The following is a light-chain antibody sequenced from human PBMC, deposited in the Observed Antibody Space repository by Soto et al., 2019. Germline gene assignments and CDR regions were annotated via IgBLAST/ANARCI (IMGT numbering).Light chain of an antibody. J-gene: IGKJ1*01. CDR1: QSVSSSY. Sequence: EIGLTQSPGTLSLSPGERATLPCRASQSVSSSYLAWYQQKPGQAPRLLIYGASSRATGIPDRFSGSGSGTDFTLTISRLEPEDFAVYYCQQYGSSGTFGQGTKV. V-gene: IGKV3-20*01. CDR3: QQYGSSGT. CDR2: GAS.